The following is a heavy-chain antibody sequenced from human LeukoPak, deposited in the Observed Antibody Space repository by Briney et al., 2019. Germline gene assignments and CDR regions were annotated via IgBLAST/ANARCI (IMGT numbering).Heavy chain of an antibody. CDR2: INPNSGGT. J-gene: IGHJ4*02. V-gene: IGHV1-2*02. CDR1: GYTFTGQY. CDR3: ARDRWGRGDFDY. Sequence: ASVKVSCKTSGYTFTGQYLHWVRQAPGQGLEWMGWINPNSGGTKSAQKFQGRVTMTTDTSISTAYMELSSLRSDDTAVYYCARDRWGRGDFDYWGQGTLVTVSS. D-gene: IGHD7-27*01.